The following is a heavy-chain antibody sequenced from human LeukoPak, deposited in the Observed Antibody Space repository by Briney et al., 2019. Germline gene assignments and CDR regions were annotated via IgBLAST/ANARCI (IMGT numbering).Heavy chain of an antibody. V-gene: IGHV1-2*02. D-gene: IGHD2-15*01. Sequence: ASVKVSCKASGYTFTGYYMHWVRQAPGQGLEWMRWINPNSGGTNYAQKFQGRVTMTRDTSISTAYMELSRLRSDDTAVYYCARSLIYCSGGSCQFDYWGQGTLVTVSS. CDR3: ARSLIYCSGGSCQFDY. CDR1: GYTFTGYY. J-gene: IGHJ4*02. CDR2: INPNSGGT.